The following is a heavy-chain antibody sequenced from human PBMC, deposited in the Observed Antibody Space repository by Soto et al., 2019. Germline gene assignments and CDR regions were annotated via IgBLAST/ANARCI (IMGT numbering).Heavy chain of an antibody. CDR2: IWYDGSNK. Sequence: SLRLSCAASGFTFSRYAMHWVRQAPGKGPEWVAVIWYDGSNKYYADSVKGRFTISRDNSKNTLYLQMNSLRAEDTAVYYCARDGYCSGGSCYSVPVFDYWGQGTLVTVSS. D-gene: IGHD2-15*01. CDR1: GFTFSRYA. V-gene: IGHV3-33*08. J-gene: IGHJ4*02. CDR3: ARDGYCSGGSCYSVPVFDY.